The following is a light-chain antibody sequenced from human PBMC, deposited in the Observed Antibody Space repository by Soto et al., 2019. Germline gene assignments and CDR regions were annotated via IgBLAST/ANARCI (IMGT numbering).Light chain of an antibody. Sequence: EIVLTQSPATLSLSPGERATLSCRASQSVDSYLVWYQQKPGQAPRLLISDASNRATGIPARFSGSGSGTDFPLTISSLEPEDFALYYCQQRRSWPLTFGGGTKVEIK. CDR1: QSVDSY. CDR3: QQRRSWPLT. V-gene: IGKV3-11*01. J-gene: IGKJ4*01. CDR2: DAS.